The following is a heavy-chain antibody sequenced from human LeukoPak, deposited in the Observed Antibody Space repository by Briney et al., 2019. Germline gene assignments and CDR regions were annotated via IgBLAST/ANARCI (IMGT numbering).Heavy chain of an antibody. CDR3: AHSRTGTTRSPLYYYYYGMDV. J-gene: IGHJ6*02. V-gene: IGHV2-5*02. CDR2: IYWDDDK. D-gene: IGHD1-1*01. Sequence: SGPTLVNPTQTLTLTCTFSGFSLSTSGVGVGWIRQPPGKALEWLALIYWDDDKRYSPSLKSRLTITKDTTKNQVVLTMTNMDPVDTATYYCAHSRTGTTRSPLYYYYYGMDVWGQGTTVTVSS. CDR1: GFSLSTSGVG.